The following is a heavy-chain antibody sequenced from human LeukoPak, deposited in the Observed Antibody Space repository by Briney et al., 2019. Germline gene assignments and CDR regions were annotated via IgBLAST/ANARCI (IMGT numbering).Heavy chain of an antibody. Sequence: SGSLSLTCTVSGGSISDSYWNWIRQSPGKGLEWIGYIFNTWSTSYNPSLKSRVTISEDTSKSQFSLRLNSVTAADTAVYYCARRLSKVDYGMDVWGQGTTVT. CDR1: GGSISDSY. V-gene: IGHV4-4*09. D-gene: IGHD2/OR15-2a*01. CDR2: IFNTWST. J-gene: IGHJ6*02. CDR3: ARRLSKVDYGMDV.